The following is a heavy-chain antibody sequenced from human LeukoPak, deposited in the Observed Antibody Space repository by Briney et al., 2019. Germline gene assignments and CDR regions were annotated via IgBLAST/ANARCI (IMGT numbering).Heavy chain of an antibody. J-gene: IGHJ3*02. Sequence: SETLSLTCTVSGGSISSYYCWIRQPPGKGLEWIGYIYYSGSTNYNPSLKSRVTISVDTSKNQFSLKLSSVTAADTAVYYCARAVAYRSGGSCYSEAFDIWGQGTMVTVSS. D-gene: IGHD2-15*01. CDR1: GGSISSYY. V-gene: IGHV4-59*01. CDR3: ARAVAYRSGGSCYSEAFDI. CDR2: IYYSGST.